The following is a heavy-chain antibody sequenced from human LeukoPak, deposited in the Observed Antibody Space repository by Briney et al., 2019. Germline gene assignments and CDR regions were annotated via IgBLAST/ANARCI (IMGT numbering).Heavy chain of an antibody. V-gene: IGHV3-48*03. Sequence: HSGGSLRLSCAASGFSFSSYEMNWVRQAPGKGLQWISYISRGGDEIYYADSVKGRFTVSRDNAKNSLYPQMNSLRAEDTAVYYCASLSAKGFDIWGQGTMVTVSS. J-gene: IGHJ3*02. D-gene: IGHD6-25*01. CDR3: ASLSAKGFDI. CDR2: ISRGGDEI. CDR1: GFSFSSYE.